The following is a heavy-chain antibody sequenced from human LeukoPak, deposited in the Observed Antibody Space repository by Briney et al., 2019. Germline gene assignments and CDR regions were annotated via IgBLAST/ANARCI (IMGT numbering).Heavy chain of an antibody. J-gene: IGHJ4*02. CDR3: ARVKASSTSWTFDQ. CDR1: GGSTNSYY. CDR2: IYSSGST. V-gene: IGHV4-4*07. D-gene: IGHD2-2*01. Sequence: PSETLSLTCSVSGGSTNSYYWSWIRQSGGKGLEWIGRIYSSGSTVYNPSLNSRLTMSIDTSKNQFSLTLKSVTATDTAVYYCARVKASSTSWTFDQWGQGALVTVSS.